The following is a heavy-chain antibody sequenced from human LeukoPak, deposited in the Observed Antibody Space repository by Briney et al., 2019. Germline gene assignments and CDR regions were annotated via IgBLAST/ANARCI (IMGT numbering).Heavy chain of an antibody. Sequence: SETLSLTCTVSGGSISSGSYYWSWIRQPAGKGLEWIGRIYTSGSTNYNPSLKSRVTISVDTSKNQFSLKLSSVTAADTAVYYCARGSRADIVATIGDAFDIWGQGTMVTVSS. V-gene: IGHV4-61*02. CDR1: GGSISSGSYY. CDR3: ARGSRADIVATIGDAFDI. J-gene: IGHJ3*02. CDR2: IYTSGST. D-gene: IGHD5-12*01.